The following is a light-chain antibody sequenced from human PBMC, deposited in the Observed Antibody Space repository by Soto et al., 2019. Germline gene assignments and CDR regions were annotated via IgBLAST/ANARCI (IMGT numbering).Light chain of an antibody. CDR2: GAS. CDR1: QSVNGN. CDR3: QQYNNWLIT. J-gene: IGKJ5*01. V-gene: IGKV3-15*01. Sequence: EIVMTQSPATLSVSPGERATLSCRASQSVNGNLAWYQQKPGQAPRLLIYGASTRATGIPARFSGSGSGTEVTLTISSLQSEDFAVYYCQQYNNWLITFGQGTRLEIK.